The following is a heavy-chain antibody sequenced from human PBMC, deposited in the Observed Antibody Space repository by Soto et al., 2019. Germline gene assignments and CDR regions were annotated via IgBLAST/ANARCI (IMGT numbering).Heavy chain of an antibody. CDR2: ISGSGGST. D-gene: IGHD1-26*01. Sequence: GGSLRLSCAASGFTFSSYAMSWVRQAPGKGLEWVSAISGSGGSTYYADSVKGRFTISSDNSKNTLYLQMNSLRAEDTAVYYCARDFPLRPSGSLDPWGQGTLVTVSS. J-gene: IGHJ5*02. V-gene: IGHV3-23*01. CDR3: ARDFPLRPSGSLDP. CDR1: GFTFSSYA.